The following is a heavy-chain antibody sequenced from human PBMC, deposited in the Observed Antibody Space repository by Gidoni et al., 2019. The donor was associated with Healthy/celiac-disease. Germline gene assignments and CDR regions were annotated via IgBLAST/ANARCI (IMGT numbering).Heavy chain of an antibody. Sequence: QVQLVESGGGVVQPGRSLRLSCAASGFTFSSYAMHWVRQAPGKGLEWVAVISYDGSNKYYADSVKGRFTISRDNSKNTLYLQMNSLRAEDTAVYYCARDALNYYDSSGYNWFDPWGQGTLVTVSS. CDR1: GFTFSSYA. CDR3: ARDALNYYDSSGYNWFDP. V-gene: IGHV3-30-3*01. D-gene: IGHD3-22*01. CDR2: ISYDGSNK. J-gene: IGHJ5*02.